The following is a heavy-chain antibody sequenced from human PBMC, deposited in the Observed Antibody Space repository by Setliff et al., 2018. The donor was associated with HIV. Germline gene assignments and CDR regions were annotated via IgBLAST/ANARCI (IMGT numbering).Heavy chain of an antibody. CDR1: GYTFTDYY. V-gene: IGHV1-2*02. CDR3: ARDYLHVFDI. Sequence: SVKVSCKASGYTFTDYYIHWVRQAPGQGLEWMGWINSASGGTNYAQNFQGRVTVTRDTSINTAYVELNSLKSDDTAVYYCARDYLHVFDIWGQGTMVT. J-gene: IGHJ3*02. CDR2: INSASGGT.